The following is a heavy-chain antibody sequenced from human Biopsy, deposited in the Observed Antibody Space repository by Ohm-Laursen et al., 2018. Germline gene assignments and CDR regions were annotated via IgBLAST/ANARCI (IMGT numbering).Heavy chain of an antibody. CDR2: ISYSGST. J-gene: IGHJ3*02. Sequence: GTLSLTCTVSGGSISGSSWSWIRQAPGRGLEWVGYISYSGSTSNNPSLKSRITISVDTSKNHISLKVTSVTAADTAVYYCAKHGSGWTGDDALHIWGQGTMVTVSS. D-gene: IGHD6-19*01. CDR3: AKHGSGWTGDDALHI. CDR1: GGSISGSS. V-gene: IGHV4-59*08.